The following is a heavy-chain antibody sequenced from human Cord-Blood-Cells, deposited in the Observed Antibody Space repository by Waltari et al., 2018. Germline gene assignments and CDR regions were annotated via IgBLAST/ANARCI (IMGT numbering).Heavy chain of an antibody. J-gene: IGHJ5*02. Sequence: QVQLLESGGGVVQPGRTLKLSCAVSGFTFSSYGMHWVRKAPGKGLEWVAVISYEGSNKYYADSVKGRFTISRDNSKNTLYLQMNSLRAEDTAVYYCAKDRQYQLLYWFDPWGQGTLVTVSS. CDR3: AKDRQYQLLYWFDP. CDR2: ISYEGSNK. D-gene: IGHD2-2*01. CDR1: GFTFSSYG. V-gene: IGHV3-30*18.